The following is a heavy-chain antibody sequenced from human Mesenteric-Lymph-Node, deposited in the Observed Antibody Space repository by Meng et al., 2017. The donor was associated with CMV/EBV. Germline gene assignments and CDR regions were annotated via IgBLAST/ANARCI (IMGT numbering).Heavy chain of an antibody. D-gene: IGHD6-6*01. CDR3: ARLTGSSSLYYYYFFAMDV. Sequence: GESLKISCKGSGYSFTNYWIGWARQMSGKGLEWVGIIYPGDSDTRYSPSFQGQVTISADKSISTAYLQWSSLKASDTAMYYCARLTGSSSLYYYYFFAMDVWGQGTTVTVSS. J-gene: IGHJ6*02. V-gene: IGHV5-51*01. CDR2: IYPGDSDT. CDR1: GYSFTNYW.